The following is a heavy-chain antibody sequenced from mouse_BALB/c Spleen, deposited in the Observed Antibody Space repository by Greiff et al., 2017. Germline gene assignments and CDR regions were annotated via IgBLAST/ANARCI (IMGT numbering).Heavy chain of an antibody. CDR3: ARSGYDSAWFAY. V-gene: IGHV1-31*01. CDR1: GYSFTGYY. J-gene: IGHJ3*01. Sequence: VQLQQSGPELVKPGASVKISCKASGYSFTGYYMHWVKQSHVQSLEWIGRINPYNGATSYNQNFKDKASLTVDKSSSTAYMELHSLTSEDSAVYYCARSGYDSAWFAYWGQGTLVTVSA. D-gene: IGHD2-4*01. CDR2: INPYNGAT.